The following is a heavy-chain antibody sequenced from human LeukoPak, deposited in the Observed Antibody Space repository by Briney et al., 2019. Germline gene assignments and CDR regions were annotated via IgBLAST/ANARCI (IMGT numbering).Heavy chain of an antibody. CDR1: GGTFSSYA. CDR3: ARDRGTMVRGVMGYYYGMDV. CDR2: IIPIFGTA. V-gene: IGHV1-69*01. Sequence: ASVKVSCKASGGTFSSYAISWVRQAPGQGLEWMGGIIPIFGTANYAQKFQGRVTITADESTSTAYMELSSLRSEDTAVYYCARDRGTMVRGVMGYYYGMDVWGKGTMVTVSS. D-gene: IGHD3-10*01. J-gene: IGHJ6*04.